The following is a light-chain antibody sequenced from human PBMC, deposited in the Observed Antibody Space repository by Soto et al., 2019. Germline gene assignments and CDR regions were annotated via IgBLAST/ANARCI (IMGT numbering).Light chain of an antibody. CDR1: SSNTGNNF. V-gene: IGLV1-51*01. CDR3: GSWDSSLTYV. Sequence: QSVLTQPPSVSAAPGQKVTISCSGSSSNTGNNFVTWYQQLPGTAPKLLIYDNNKRPSGIPDRFSGSQSGTSATLGITGLQTGDEAVYYCGSWDSSLTYVFGTGTKVTVL. J-gene: IGLJ1*01. CDR2: DNN.